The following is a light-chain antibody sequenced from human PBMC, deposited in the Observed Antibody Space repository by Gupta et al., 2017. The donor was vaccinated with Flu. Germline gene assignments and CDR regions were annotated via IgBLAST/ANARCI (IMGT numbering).Light chain of an antibody. J-gene: IGLJ2*01. CDR1: KLGDKY. Sequence: SSELTQPPSVSVSPGQTASITCSGDKLGDKYACWYQQKPGQSPVLVIYQDSKRPSGIPERFSGSNSGNTATLTISGTQEMDEADYYCQAGDSSTFVVFGGGTKLTVL. CDR2: QDS. V-gene: IGLV3-1*01. CDR3: QAGDSSTFVV.